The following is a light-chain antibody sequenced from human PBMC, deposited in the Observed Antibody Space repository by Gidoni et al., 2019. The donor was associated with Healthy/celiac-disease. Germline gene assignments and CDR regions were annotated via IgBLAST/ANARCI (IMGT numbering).Light chain of an antibody. J-gene: IGKJ1*01. CDR3: QQYYSTPPT. CDR1: QSVLYSSNNKNY. CDR2: WES. Sequence: DIVMPQSPDFLAMSLGERATINCKSSQSVLYSSNNKNYLAWYQQKPGQPPKLLMYWESTRESGVPDRFSGSGSGTDFTLTISSLQAEDVAVYYCQQYYSTPPTFGQGTKVEIK. V-gene: IGKV4-1*01.